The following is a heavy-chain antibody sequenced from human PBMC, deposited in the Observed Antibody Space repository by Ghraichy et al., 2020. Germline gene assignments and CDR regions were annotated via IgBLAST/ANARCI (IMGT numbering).Heavy chain of an antibody. CDR1: GFTSSSYW. CDR3: ARDRGSDYDRWSGLLKGPNLDY. D-gene: IGHD3-3*01. CDR2: IKQDGSEK. J-gene: IGHJ4*02. Sequence: GGSLRLSCAASGFTSSSYWMSWVRQAPGKGLEWVANIKQDGSEKYYVDSVMGRFTISRDNAKNSLYLQMNSLRVEDTAIYYCARDRGSDYDRWSGLLKGPNLDYWGQGTLVTVSS. V-gene: IGHV3-7*03.